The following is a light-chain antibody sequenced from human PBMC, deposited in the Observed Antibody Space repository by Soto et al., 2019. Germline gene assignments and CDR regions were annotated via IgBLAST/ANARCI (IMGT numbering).Light chain of an antibody. J-gene: IGLJ2*01. CDR2: DNG. V-gene: IGLV1-51*01. CDR1: SSNVGSNY. Sequence: QSVLTQPPSVSAAPGQKVTISCTGSSSNVGSNYVSWYQQLPGTAPKLLIYDNGNRSSGIPDRFSGSKSGKSATLGITGLQTGDEADYYCGTCDTSRSAVFGGGTKVTVL. CDR3: GTCDTSRSAV.